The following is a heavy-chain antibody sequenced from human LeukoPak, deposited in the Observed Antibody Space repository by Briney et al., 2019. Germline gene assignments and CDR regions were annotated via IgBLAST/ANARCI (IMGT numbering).Heavy chain of an antibody. V-gene: IGHV3-48*03. CDR1: GFTFSSYE. Sequence: GGSLRLSCAASGFTFSSYEMNWVRRAPGKGLEWVSYISSSGSTIYYADSVKGRFTISRDNAKNSLYLQMNSLRAEDTAVYYCARGIEWEYCGGDCSAGYFDYWGQGTLVTVSS. D-gene: IGHD2-21*02. CDR2: ISSSGSTI. CDR3: ARGIEWEYCGGDCSAGYFDY. J-gene: IGHJ4*02.